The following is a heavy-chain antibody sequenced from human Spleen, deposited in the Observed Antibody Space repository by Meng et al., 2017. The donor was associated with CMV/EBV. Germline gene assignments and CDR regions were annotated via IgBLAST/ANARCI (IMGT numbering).Heavy chain of an antibody. Sequence: TLXLLCTLSGGXTSRFYSGWNPQPAGKGLEWLGRIYTSGSTNYNPSLKSRVTMSVDTSKNQFSLKLSSVTAADTAVYYCARSGLMDCSSTSCYRRAYYFDYWGQGTLVTVSS. D-gene: IGHD2-2*01. CDR3: ARSGLMDCSSTSCYRRAYYFDY. CDR1: GGXTSRFY. J-gene: IGHJ4*02. V-gene: IGHV4-4*07. CDR2: IYTSGST.